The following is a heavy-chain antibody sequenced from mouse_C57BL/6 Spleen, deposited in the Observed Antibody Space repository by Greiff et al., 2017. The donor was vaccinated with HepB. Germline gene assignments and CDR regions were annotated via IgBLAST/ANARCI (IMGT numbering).Heavy chain of an antibody. CDR2: INPSNGGT. V-gene: IGHV1-53*01. CDR1: GYTFTSYW. CDR3: ARSSYYSNLFAY. J-gene: IGHJ3*01. Sequence: QVQLQQPGTELVKPGASVKLSCKASGYTFTSYWMHWVKQRPGQGLEWIGNINPSNGGTNYNEKFKSKATLTVDKASSTAYMQLSSLTSEDSAVYYRARSSYYSNLFAYWGQGTLVTVSA. D-gene: IGHD2-5*01.